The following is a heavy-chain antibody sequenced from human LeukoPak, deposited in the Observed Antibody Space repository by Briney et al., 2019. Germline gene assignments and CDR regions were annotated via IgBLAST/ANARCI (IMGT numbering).Heavy chain of an antibody. V-gene: IGHV1-18*01. J-gene: IGHJ4*02. CDR1: GYTFTSYG. CDR2: ISAYNGNT. D-gene: IGHD3-10*01. CDR3: ARDRGYYGSGSYSHFDY. Sequence: ASVKVSCKASGYTFTSYGISWVRQAPGQGLEWMGWISAYNGNTNYAQKLQGRVTMTTDTSTSTAYMELRSLRSDDTAVYYCARDRGYYGSGSYSHFDYWGQGTLVTVSS.